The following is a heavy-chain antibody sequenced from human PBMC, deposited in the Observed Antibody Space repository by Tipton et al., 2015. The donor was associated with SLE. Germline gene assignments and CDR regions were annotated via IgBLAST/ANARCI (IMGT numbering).Heavy chain of an antibody. D-gene: IGHD6-6*01. Sequence: SLRLSCTVSGGSISSSNWWSWVRQPPGKGLEWIGEIYHSGSTNYNPSLKSRLTISENKSKNQFSQKLSSMTAADTAVYYCARIGTNIAAPWWFDPWGQGTLVTVSS. CDR2: IYHSGST. CDR1: GGSISSSNW. J-gene: IGHJ5*02. V-gene: IGHV4-4*02. CDR3: ARIGTNIAAPWWFDP.